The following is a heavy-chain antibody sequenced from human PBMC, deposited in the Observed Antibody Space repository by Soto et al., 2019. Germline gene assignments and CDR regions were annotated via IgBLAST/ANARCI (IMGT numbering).Heavy chain of an antibody. J-gene: IGHJ6*01. V-gene: IGHV3-48*03. CDR1: GFAFSSYE. Sequence: WGALGVDCASSGFAFSSYEMTSVRQAPGKGLELLSYISSSGNTIYYADSVNGRFTISRDNAKNSLYLQMNSLRAEDTSVYYCAKELQSHYYYYGMDVWGQGTPVTVSS. CDR2: ISSSGNTI. D-gene: IGHD4-4*01. CDR3: AKELQSHYYYYGMDV.